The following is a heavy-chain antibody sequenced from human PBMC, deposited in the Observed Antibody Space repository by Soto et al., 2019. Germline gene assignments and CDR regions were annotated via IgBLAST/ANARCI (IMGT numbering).Heavy chain of an antibody. J-gene: IGHJ4*02. D-gene: IGHD2-8*02. Sequence: EVQXXXSGGGLXXPXXXLXLSCVASGFTFRSSWMHWVRQAPGKGLVWVSRINSDATTKNYAEYAKGRFTXXXXXAEXXXXXXXXXXXXXXXXXXYCXXGPTGXXXXDYWGQGXLLTV. CDR1: GFTFRSSW. CDR2: INSDATTK. V-gene: IGHV3-74*01. CDR3: XXGPTGXXXXDY.